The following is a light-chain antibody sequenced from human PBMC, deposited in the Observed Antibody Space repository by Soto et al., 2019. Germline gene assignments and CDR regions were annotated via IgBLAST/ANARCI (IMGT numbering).Light chain of an antibody. Sequence: IVLTQSPDTLSFSPGERATLSCRASQSVGTRLAWYQHKPSQAPSLLMSGASSRATGIPDRFSGSGSETDFTLTISRLEPEDFALYYCQHYQVGQPIAFGRGTRLEI. CDR3: QHYQVGQPIA. J-gene: IGKJ5*01. V-gene: IGKV3-20*01. CDR1: QSVGTR. CDR2: GAS.